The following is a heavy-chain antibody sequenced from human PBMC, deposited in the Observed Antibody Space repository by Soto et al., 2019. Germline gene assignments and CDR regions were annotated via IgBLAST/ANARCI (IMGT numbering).Heavy chain of an antibody. D-gene: IGHD6-19*01. J-gene: IGHJ4*02. Sequence: QVQLVESGGGVVQPGRSLRLSCAASGFSFSSFSMHWVRQAPGKGLEWVAVISFDGSNKYYADSVKGRFTISRDNSKNTLYLQMNSLRAEDTAVYYCAKDPRAGQWLAYFDYWGQGTLVTVSS. CDR3: AKDPRAGQWLAYFDY. V-gene: IGHV3-30*18. CDR1: GFSFSSFS. CDR2: ISFDGSNK.